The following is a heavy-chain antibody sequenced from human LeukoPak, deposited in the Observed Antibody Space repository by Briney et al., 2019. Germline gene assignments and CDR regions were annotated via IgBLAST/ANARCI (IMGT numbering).Heavy chain of an antibody. D-gene: IGHD5-18*01. CDR2: MNPDSGNT. CDR3: AKRGYSYGDFDY. Sequence: ASVKVSCTASGYTLTSYDINWVRQATGQGLEWMGWMNPDSGNTGYAQKFQGRVTMTRNTSISTAYMELSSLRSEDTAVYYCAKRGYSYGDFDYWGQGTLVTVSS. CDR1: GYTLTSYD. V-gene: IGHV1-8*01. J-gene: IGHJ4*02.